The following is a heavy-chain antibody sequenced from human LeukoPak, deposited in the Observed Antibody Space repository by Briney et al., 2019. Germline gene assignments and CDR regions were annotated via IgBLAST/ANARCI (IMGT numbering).Heavy chain of an antibody. D-gene: IGHD2-2*01. V-gene: IGHV5-51*01. CDR3: ARCPEDIVVVPAAVDY. CDR2: IYPGDSDT. J-gene: IGHJ4*02. Sequence: GESLNISCKGSGYSFTSYWIGWVRQMPGKGLEWMGIIYPGDSDTRYSPSFQGQVTISADKSISTAYLQWSSLKASDTAMYYCARCPEDIVVVPAAVDYWGQGTLVTVSS. CDR1: GYSFTSYW.